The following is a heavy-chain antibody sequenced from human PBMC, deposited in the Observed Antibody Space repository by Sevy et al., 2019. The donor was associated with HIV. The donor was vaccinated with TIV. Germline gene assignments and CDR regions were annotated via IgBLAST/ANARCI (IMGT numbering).Heavy chain of an antibody. V-gene: IGHV3-23*01. CDR1: GFTFSTYA. J-gene: IGHJ2*01. CDR3: AKDGVAASSYWYFDL. Sequence: GGSLRLSCAASGFTFSTYAMSWVRQAPGKGLECVSAIYGSGDSTYYADSVKGRFTISRDNSKNTLYLQMNSLRAEDTAVYYCAKDGVAASSYWYFDLWGRGTLVTVSS. CDR2: IYGSGDST. D-gene: IGHD2-15*01.